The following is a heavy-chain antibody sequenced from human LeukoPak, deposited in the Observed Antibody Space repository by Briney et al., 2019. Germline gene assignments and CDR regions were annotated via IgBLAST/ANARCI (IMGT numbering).Heavy chain of an antibody. CDR1: GFTPGSYA. CDR2: ISGGGDST. D-gene: IGHD5-18*01. Sequence: GGSLRLSCATSGFTPGSYALSWVRQAPGKGLEWVSGISGGGDSTYYADSVKGRFSISRDNFKSSVYLQMSSLRAEDTAVYYCVKQAGYNFGRIDYWGQGSLVTVSS. CDR3: VKQAGYNFGRIDY. V-gene: IGHV3-23*01. J-gene: IGHJ4*02.